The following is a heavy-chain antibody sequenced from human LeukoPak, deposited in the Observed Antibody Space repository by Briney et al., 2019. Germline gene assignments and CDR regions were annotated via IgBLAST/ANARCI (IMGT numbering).Heavy chain of an antibody. D-gene: IGHD5-24*01. V-gene: IGHV4-39*07. Sequence: SETLSLTCTVSGGSISSSSYYWGWIRQPPGKGLEWIGSIYYSGSTYYNPSLKSRVTISVDTSKSQFSLKLSSVTAADTAVYYCARDGYKIRTYFDYWGQGTLVTVSS. CDR2: IYYSGST. CDR1: GGSISSSSYY. J-gene: IGHJ4*02. CDR3: ARDGYKIRTYFDY.